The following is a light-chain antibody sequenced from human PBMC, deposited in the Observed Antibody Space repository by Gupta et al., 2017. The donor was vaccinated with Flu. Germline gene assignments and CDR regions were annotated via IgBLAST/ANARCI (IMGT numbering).Light chain of an antibody. CDR3: FSTDSSGNHRV. CDR2: DDT. CDR1: ALPKKY. V-gene: IGLV3-10*01. J-gene: IGLJ3*02. Sequence: SYELTQPPSAPVSPGQTARITCSGDALPKKYAYWYQQKSGQAPVLVIYDDTKRPSGIPTRFSGSSSGTMASLNISGAQVEDEADYYCFSTDSSGNHRVFGGGTKLTVL.